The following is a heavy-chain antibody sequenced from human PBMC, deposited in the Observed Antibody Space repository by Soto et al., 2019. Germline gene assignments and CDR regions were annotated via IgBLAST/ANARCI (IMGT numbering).Heavy chain of an antibody. V-gene: IGHV1-69*08. Sequence: QVQLVQSGAEVKKPGSSVRVSCKASGTIFSSYTISWVRQAPGQGLEWMGRIIPILGETNYAQKKQGRVTLTADKSTNTAYIELNSLRLEDTALYYCARGLGGRMDDWGQGTTVTVSS. J-gene: IGHJ6*02. CDR1: GTIFSSYT. D-gene: IGHD3-16*01. CDR2: IIPILGET. CDR3: ARGLGGRMDD.